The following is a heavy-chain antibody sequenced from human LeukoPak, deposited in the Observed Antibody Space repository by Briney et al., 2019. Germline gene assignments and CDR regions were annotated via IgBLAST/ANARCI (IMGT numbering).Heavy chain of an antibody. CDR2: ITADGGST. V-gene: IGHV3-23*01. D-gene: IGHD5-12*01. CDR3: ARVWLRDYMDV. J-gene: IGHJ6*03. Sequence: GGSLRLSCAVSGFTFRSYAMNWFRQAPGKGLEWVAAITADGGSTHYTTSVKGRFIISRDTPKNTLSLQMNNLRAEDTAVYFCARVWLRDYMDVWGEGTTVSVSS. CDR1: GFTFRSYA.